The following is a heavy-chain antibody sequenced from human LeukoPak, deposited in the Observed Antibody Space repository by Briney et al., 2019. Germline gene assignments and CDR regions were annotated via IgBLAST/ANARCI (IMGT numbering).Heavy chain of an antibody. J-gene: IGHJ4*02. V-gene: IGHV3-23*01. CDR1: GFTFSSYA. Sequence: GGSLRLSCAASGFTFSSYAMSRVRQAPGKGLEWVSAISGSGGSTYYADSVKGRFTISRDNSKNTLYLQMNSLRAEDTAVYYCAKGGVIELLWFGEFQGFDYWGQGTLVTVSS. CDR2: ISGSGGST. D-gene: IGHD3-10*01. CDR3: AKGGVIELLWFGEFQGFDY.